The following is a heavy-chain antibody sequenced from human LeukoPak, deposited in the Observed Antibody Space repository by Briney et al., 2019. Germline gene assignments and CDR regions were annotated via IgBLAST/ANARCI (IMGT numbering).Heavy chain of an antibody. V-gene: IGHV4-30-2*01. CDR3: ARNSYGEASDAFDI. Sequence: SQTLSLTCAVSGGSISSGGYSWSWIRQPPGKGLEWIGYIYHSGSTYYNPSLKSRVTISVDRSKNQFSLKLSSVTAADTAVYYCARNSYGEASDAFDIWGQGTMVTVSS. D-gene: IGHD4-17*01. CDR1: GGSISSGGYS. J-gene: IGHJ3*02. CDR2: IYHSGST.